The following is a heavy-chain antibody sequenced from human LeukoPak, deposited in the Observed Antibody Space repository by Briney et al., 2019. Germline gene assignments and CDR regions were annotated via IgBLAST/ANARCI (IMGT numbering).Heavy chain of an antibody. V-gene: IGHV3-74*01. J-gene: IGHJ4*02. CDR3: ARDEEQQLLDY. Sequence: PGGSLRLSCAASGFTFSSYWMHWVRQAPGKGLVWVSRINSDGSSTSYADSVKGRFTISRDNARNTLYLQMNSLRAEDTAVYYCARDEEQQLLDYWGQGTLVTVSS. CDR2: INSDGSST. CDR1: GFTFSSYW. D-gene: IGHD6-13*01.